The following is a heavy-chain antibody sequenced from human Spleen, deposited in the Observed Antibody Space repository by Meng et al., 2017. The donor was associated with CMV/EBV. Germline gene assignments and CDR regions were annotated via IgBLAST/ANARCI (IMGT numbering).Heavy chain of an antibody. J-gene: IGHJ4*02. CDR2: ISYDGSNK. CDR3: ARDGDVLTGYLPDY. Sequence: GSLRLSCAASGFTLSSYAMHWVRQAPGKGLEWVAVISYDGSNKYYAESVKGRFTISRDNSKKTLYLQMNSLRPEDTAVYYCARDGDVLTGYLPDYWGQGTLVTVSS. V-gene: IGHV3-30-3*01. D-gene: IGHD3-9*01. CDR1: GFTLSSYA.